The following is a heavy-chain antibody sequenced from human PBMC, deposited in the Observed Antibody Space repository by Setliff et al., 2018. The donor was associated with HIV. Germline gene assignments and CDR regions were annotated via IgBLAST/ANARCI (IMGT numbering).Heavy chain of an antibody. Sequence: GASVKVSCKASGGTFSSYPISWVRQAPGQGLEWMGGIIPLLGIANYAQKFQGRVTITADKSTSTAYMELSSLRSEDTAVYYCARAPGYGTSLGVFDYWGQGTLVTVPQ. D-gene: IGHD6-13*01. CDR3: ARAPGYGTSLGVFDY. J-gene: IGHJ4*02. CDR1: GGTFSSYP. V-gene: IGHV1-69*10. CDR2: IIPLLGIA.